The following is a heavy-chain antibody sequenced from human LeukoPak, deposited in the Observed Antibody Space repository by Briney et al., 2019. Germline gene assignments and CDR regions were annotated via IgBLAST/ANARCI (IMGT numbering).Heavy chain of an antibody. V-gene: IGHV3-23*01. CDR2: ISGGSGST. Sequence: GGSLRLSCAASGFTFGSYAMSWVRQAPGKGLEWVSGISGGSGSTYYADSVKGRFTITRDNSNGTLYLQMNSLRAEDTALYYCAKDVRAIAPRYFDFWGQGTLVTVSS. J-gene: IGHJ4*02. CDR3: AKDVRAIAPRYFDF. D-gene: IGHD6-6*01. CDR1: GFTFGSYA.